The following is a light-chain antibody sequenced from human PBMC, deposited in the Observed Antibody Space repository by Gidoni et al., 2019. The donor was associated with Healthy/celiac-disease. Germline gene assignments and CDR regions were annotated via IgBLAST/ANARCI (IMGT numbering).Light chain of an antibody. Sequence: DIQMTQSPSTLSASVGDRVTITCRASQSISSWLAWYQQKPGKAPKLLIYKASSLESGVPSRFSGSGSGTEFTLTISSLEPDDFATYYCQQYNSYLLTFGGGTKVEIK. CDR3: QQYNSYLLT. J-gene: IGKJ4*01. V-gene: IGKV1-5*03. CDR1: QSISSW. CDR2: KAS.